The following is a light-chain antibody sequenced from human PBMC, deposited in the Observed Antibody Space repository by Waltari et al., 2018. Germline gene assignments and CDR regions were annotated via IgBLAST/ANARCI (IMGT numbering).Light chain of an antibody. CDR1: SSDVGGDDS. CDR3: SSQSTKNGVI. CDR2: DVN. V-gene: IGLV2-14*03. Sequence: QSALTQPASVSGSPGQSITISCTGSSSDVGGDDSVSWYEHHPGQAPKVIIYDVNKRPSGVSDRFSGSKSGNPASLTISGLQAEDEATFYCSSQSTKNGVIFGGGTKVTVL. J-gene: IGLJ2*01.